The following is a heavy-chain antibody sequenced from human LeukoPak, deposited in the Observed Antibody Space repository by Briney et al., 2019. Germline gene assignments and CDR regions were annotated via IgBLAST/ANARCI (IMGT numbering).Heavy chain of an antibody. Sequence: GGSLRLSCAASGFTFSRFWMNWVRQAPGKGLEWVANIRPDVDERHYVESVRGRFTISRDNAQNLLYLQMNSLRVDDTAVYYCAREDGKSDYWGQGTLVTVSS. V-gene: IGHV3-7*01. CDR3: AREDGKSDY. CDR2: IRPDVDER. CDR1: GFTFSRFW. J-gene: IGHJ4*02.